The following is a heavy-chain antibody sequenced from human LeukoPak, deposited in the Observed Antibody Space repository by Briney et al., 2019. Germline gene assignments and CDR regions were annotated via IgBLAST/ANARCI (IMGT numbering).Heavy chain of an antibody. CDR1: GGSISSYY. Sequence: PSETLSLTCTVSGGSISSYYWSWIRQPPGKGLEWIGYIYYSGSTNYNPSLKSRVTISVDTSKNQFSLKLSSVTAADTAVYYCARMQRRTNWFDPWGQGTLVTVSS. CDR2: IYYSGST. V-gene: IGHV4-59*01. J-gene: IGHJ5*02. CDR3: ARMQRRTNWFDP. D-gene: IGHD6-25*01.